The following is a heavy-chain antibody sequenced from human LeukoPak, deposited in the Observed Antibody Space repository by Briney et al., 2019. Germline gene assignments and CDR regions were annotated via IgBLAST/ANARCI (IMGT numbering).Heavy chain of an antibody. Sequence: GGSLRLSCAASGFIFSNYAMNWVRQAPGKGLEWVAGIVGSGRGTYYADSVKGRFTISRDNSKNTLYLKINSLRGDDTAIYYCAKTDHASSHFDLFDYWGPGTLVTVSS. D-gene: IGHD6-6*01. CDR3: AKTDHASSHFDLFDY. V-gene: IGHV3-23*01. CDR2: IVGSGRGT. J-gene: IGHJ4*02. CDR1: GFIFSNYA.